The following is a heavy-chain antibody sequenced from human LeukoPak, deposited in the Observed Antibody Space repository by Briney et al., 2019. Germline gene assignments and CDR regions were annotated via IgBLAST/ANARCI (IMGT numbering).Heavy chain of an antibody. CDR3: ARGLLWFGEAIDY. CDR1: GFTFSSYA. CDR2: ISYDGSNK. V-gene: IGHV3-30-3*01. Sequence: GRSLRLSCAASGFTFSSYAMHWVHQAPGKGLEWVAVISYDGSNKYYADSVKGRFTISRDNSKNTLYLQMNSLRAEDTAVYYCARGLLWFGEAIDYWGQGTLVTVSS. D-gene: IGHD3-10*01. J-gene: IGHJ4*02.